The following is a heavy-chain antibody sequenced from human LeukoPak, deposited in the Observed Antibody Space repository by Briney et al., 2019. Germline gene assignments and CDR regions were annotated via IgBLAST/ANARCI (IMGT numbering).Heavy chain of an antibody. CDR2: ISFDGSNK. Sequence: GGSLRLSCAASGFTFSSYGMYWVRQAPGKGLEWVAVISFDGSNKYYADSVRGRFTVSRDNSKDTLYLQMNSLRAEDTAVYYCAKGVRGSSGGRCFDYWGQGTLVTVSS. J-gene: IGHJ4*02. CDR3: AKGVRGSSGGRCFDY. D-gene: IGHD6-25*01. V-gene: IGHV3-30*18. CDR1: GFTFSSYG.